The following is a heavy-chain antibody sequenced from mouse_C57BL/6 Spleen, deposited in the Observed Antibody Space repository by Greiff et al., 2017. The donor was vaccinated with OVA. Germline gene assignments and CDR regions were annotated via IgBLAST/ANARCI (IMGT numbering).Heavy chain of an antibody. CDR3: ARSWGNYFDC. CDR1: GYAFSSSW. D-gene: IGHD4-1*01. V-gene: IGHV1-82*01. Sequence: QVQLQQSGPELVKPGASVKISCKASGYAFSSSWMNWVKQRPGKGLEWIGRIYPGDGDTNYNGKFKGKATLTADKSSSTAYMQLSSLTSEDSAVYFCARSWGNYFDCWGQGTTLTVSS. J-gene: IGHJ2*01. CDR2: IYPGDGDT.